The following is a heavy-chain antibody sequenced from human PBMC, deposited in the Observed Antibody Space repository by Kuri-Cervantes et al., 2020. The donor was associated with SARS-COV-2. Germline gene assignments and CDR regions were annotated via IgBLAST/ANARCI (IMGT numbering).Heavy chain of an antibody. D-gene: IGHD4-11*01. CDR1: GYSISSGYY. Sequence: AETLSLTCAVSGYSISSGYYWGWIRQPPGKGLEWIGSIYHSGGTYYNPSLKSRVTISVDRSKNQFSMKLSSVTAADTAVYYSATYDLQYGYYFDYWGQGTLVTVSS. J-gene: IGHJ4*02. CDR3: ATYDLQYGYYFDY. V-gene: IGHV4-38-2*01. CDR2: IYHSGGT.